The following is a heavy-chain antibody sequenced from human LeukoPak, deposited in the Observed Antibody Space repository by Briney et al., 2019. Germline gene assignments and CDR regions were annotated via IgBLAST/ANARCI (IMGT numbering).Heavy chain of an antibody. Sequence: GGSLRLSCAASGFTFNSYAMHWVRQAPGKGLEWVAVIWNDGSYKYYADSVKGRFTISRDNSKNTLYLEMNSLRAEDTAVYYCAKTTRGSGSFLIEYWGQGTLVTVSS. J-gene: IGHJ4*02. CDR3: AKTTRGSGSFLIEY. CDR1: GFTFNSYA. V-gene: IGHV3-33*06. CDR2: IWNDGSYK. D-gene: IGHD1-26*01.